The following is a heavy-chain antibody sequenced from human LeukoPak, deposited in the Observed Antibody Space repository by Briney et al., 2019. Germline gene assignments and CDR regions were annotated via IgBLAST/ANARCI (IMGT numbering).Heavy chain of an antibody. V-gene: IGHV4-34*01. CDR3: SRRPHYYDSSGYPN. CDR2: INHSGST. CDR1: GGSFSGYY. J-gene: IGHJ4*02. D-gene: IGHD3-22*01. Sequence: SETLSLTCAVYGGSFSGYYWSWLRQPPGKGLEWIGEINHSGSTNYNPSLKSRVTISLDTSKNQFSLNLSSVTAADTAVYYCSRRPHYYDSSGYPNWGQGTLVTVSS.